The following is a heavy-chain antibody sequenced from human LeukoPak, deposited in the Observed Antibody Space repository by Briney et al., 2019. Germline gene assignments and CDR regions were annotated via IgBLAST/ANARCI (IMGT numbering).Heavy chain of an antibody. D-gene: IGHD6-13*01. V-gene: IGHV4-39*01. CDR1: GFTFSSYA. CDR3: ARSSAAEGPTHNWFGP. Sequence: GSLRLSCAASGFTFSSYAMSWIRQRPAKRLEWIGSIYYNGDTYYNPSLRSRVIISVDTSRNQFSLKLTSVTAADTAVYYCARSSAAEGPTHNWFGPWGQGTLVTVPS. CDR2: IYYNGDT. J-gene: IGHJ5*02.